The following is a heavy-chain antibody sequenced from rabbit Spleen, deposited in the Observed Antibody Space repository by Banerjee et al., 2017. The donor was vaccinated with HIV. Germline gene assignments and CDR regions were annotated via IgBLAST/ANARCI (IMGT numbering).Heavy chain of an antibody. D-gene: IGHD6-1*01. CDR2: IYAGSSGST. CDR1: GFSFSSIYY. Sequence: QSLEESGGGLVQPEGSLTLTCTASGFSFSSIYYMCWVRQAPGKGLEWIACIYAGSSGSTYYASWAKGRFTISKTSSTTVTLQMTSLTVADTATYFCASADSAYGYVNLWGPGTLVTVS. CDR3: ASADSAYGYVNL. V-gene: IGHV1S40*01. J-gene: IGHJ4*01.